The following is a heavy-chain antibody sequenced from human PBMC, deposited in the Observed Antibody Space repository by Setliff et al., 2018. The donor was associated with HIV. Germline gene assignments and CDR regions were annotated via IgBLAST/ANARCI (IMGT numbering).Heavy chain of an antibody. Sequence: GESLKISCAASGFAVSTYYMTWVRQAPGKGLDWVSLIYSSGDTYYADSVKGRFTVSRDNSKNTLYLEMSRLRAEDTGVYYCATETGDIGATALYSFNYWGQGTLVTVSS. J-gene: IGHJ4*02. D-gene: IGHD6-13*01. CDR2: IYSSGDT. CDR3: ATETGDIGATALYSFNY. CDR1: GFAVSTYY. V-gene: IGHV3-66*01.